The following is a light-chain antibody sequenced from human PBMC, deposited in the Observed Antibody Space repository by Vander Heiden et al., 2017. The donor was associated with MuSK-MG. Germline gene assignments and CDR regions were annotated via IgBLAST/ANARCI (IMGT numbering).Light chain of an antibody. J-gene: IGKJ1*01. CDR2: AAS. CDR1: QGISSY. CDR3: RQHDSYPPVT. Sequence: AIRMTQSPSSFSASTGDRVTITCRASQGISSYLAWYQQQPGKAPKLLIYAASTLQSGVPSWFSGSRYGTDFTLTISCRQSEDFAAYYCRQHDSYPPVTFGRGTKVEI. V-gene: IGKV1-8*01.